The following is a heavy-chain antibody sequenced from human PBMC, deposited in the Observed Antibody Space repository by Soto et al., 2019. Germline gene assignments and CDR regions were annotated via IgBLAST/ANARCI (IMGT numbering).Heavy chain of an antibody. CDR2: IWYDGSNK. D-gene: IGHD6-13*01. CDR1: GFTFSSYG. Sequence: SCAASGFTFSSYGMHWVRQAPGKGLEWVAVIWYDGSNKYYADSVKGRFTISRDNSKNTLYLQMNSLRAEDTAVYYCARDNIAAAGTRTHNWFDPWGQGTLVTVSS. J-gene: IGHJ5*02. V-gene: IGHV3-33*01. CDR3: ARDNIAAAGTRTHNWFDP.